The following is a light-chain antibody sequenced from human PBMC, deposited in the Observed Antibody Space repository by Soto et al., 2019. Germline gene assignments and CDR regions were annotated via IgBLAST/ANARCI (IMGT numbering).Light chain of an antibody. CDR1: QSVSSN. V-gene: IGKV3-15*01. J-gene: IGKJ1*01. Sequence: EIVMTQSPATLSVSPGERATLSCRASQSVSSNLAWYQQKPGQAPRLLIYGASTRATGIPARFSGSGSGTESTLTIRSLQSEDFAVYYCQQYNNWPPWTFGQGTKVDIK. CDR3: QQYNNWPPWT. CDR2: GAS.